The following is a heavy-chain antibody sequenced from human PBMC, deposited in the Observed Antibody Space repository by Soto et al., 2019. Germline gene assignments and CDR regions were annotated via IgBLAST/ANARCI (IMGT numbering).Heavy chain of an antibody. D-gene: IGHD3-3*01. Sequence: EVQLLESGGGLVQPGGSLRLSCAASGFTFSNYGMSWVRQAPGKGLEWVSVMSGSGDDAYYADSVKGRFTISRDNSKNTLYLQMNSLRAEDTAVYFCAKKVTXYAVDPADYWGQGTQVAVSS. CDR1: GFTFSNYG. CDR2: MSGSGDDA. CDR3: AKKVTXYAVDPADY. V-gene: IGHV3-23*01. J-gene: IGHJ4*02.